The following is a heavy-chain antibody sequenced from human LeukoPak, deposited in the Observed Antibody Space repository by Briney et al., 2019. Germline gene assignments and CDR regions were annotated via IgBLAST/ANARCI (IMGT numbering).Heavy chain of an antibody. CDR1: GFTFSSYW. CDR2: IKQDGSEK. CDR3: ARDLCSSTSCPPPYYYYGMDV. Sequence: GGSLRLSCAASGFTFSSYWMSWVRQAPGKGLEWLANIKQDGSEKYYVDSVKGRFTISSDNAKNSLYLQMNSLRAEDTAVYYCARDLCSSTSCPPPYYYYGMDVWGQGTTVTVSS. V-gene: IGHV3-7*01. J-gene: IGHJ6*02. D-gene: IGHD2-2*01.